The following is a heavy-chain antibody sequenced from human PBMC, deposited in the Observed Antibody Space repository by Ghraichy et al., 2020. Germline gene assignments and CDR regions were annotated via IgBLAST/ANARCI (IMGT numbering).Heavy chain of an antibody. CDR3: ARRYGGQYFDY. J-gene: IGHJ4*02. CDR1: GGSISNGGYY. V-gene: IGHV4-31*03. Sequence: TLSLTCTVSGGSISNGGYYWSWFHQHPGEGLEWIGYIFYRGTTYYNSSLKSRVTLSIDTSKNQFSLRLSSVTAADTAVYYCARRYGGQYFDYWGQGALVAVSS. CDR2: IFYRGTT. D-gene: IGHD1-1*01.